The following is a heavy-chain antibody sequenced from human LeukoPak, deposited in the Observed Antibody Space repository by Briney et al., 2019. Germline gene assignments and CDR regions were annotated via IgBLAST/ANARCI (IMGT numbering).Heavy chain of an antibody. V-gene: IGHV3-30*02. J-gene: IGHJ6*03. CDR2: IRNVGNDK. CDR1: GFTFDCCG. D-gene: IGHD5-12*01. Sequence: GGSLTLSCAASGFTFDCCGMRWVRQAPGKGLEWVALIRNVGNDKYYVDSVKGRFTISRDNAKNSLYLQMNSLRAEDTAGYYCARNEIGVTTRRNYYSYMEVWGKGTTVTVSS. CDR3: ARNEIGVTTRRNYYSYMEV.